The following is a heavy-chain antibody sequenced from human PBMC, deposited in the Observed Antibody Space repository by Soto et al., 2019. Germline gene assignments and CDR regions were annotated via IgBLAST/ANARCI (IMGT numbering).Heavy chain of an antibody. D-gene: IGHD3-9*01. CDR3: ARQAGDRGLTGYSKACVY. CDR1: GFTFSSYA. Sequence: GGSLRLSCAASGFTFSSYAMHWVRQAPGKGLEWVAVISYDGSNKYYADSVKGRFTISRDNSKNTLYLQMDSLRAEDTAVYYCARQAGDRGLTGYSKACVYWGQGTLVTVSS. V-gene: IGHV3-30-3*01. J-gene: IGHJ4*02. CDR2: ISYDGSNK.